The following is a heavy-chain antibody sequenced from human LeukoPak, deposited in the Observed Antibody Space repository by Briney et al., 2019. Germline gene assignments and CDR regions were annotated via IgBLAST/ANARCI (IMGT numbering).Heavy chain of an antibody. J-gene: IGHJ6*03. CDR1: GGSISSHY. V-gene: IGHV4-59*11. D-gene: IGHD3-3*01. CDR3: ARAYDDDYYYYMDV. CDR2: IYHSGTT. Sequence: SETLSLICTVSGGSISSHYWSWIRQPPGKGLEWIGQIYHSGTTNYNPSLKSRVTISVDTSKNQFSLKLTSVTAADTAVYYCARAYDDDYYYYMDVWGKGTTVTVSS.